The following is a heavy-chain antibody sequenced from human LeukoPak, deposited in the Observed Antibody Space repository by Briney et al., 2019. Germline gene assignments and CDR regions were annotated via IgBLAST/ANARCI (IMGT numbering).Heavy chain of an antibody. J-gene: IGHJ5*02. CDR2: INPSGGST. CDR1: GYTFTNYY. Sequence: ASVKVSCKASGYTFTNYYIHWVRQAPGQGLEWMGIINPSGGSTSYAQEFQGRVTMTRDTSTSTVYMELSSLRSEDTAVYYCARTYYYDYNWFDPWGQGTLVTVSS. D-gene: IGHD3-22*01. V-gene: IGHV1-46*01. CDR3: ARTYYYDYNWFDP.